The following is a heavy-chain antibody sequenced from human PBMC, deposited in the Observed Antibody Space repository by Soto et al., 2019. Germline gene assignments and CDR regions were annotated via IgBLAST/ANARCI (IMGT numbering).Heavy chain of an antibody. CDR3: AHTQNERPYYDILTGYYEYWFDP. J-gene: IGHJ5*02. V-gene: IGHV2-5*02. D-gene: IGHD3-9*01. CDR2: IYWDDDK. CDR1: GFSLSTSGVG. Sequence: GSGPTLVNPTQTLTLTCTFSGFSLSTSGVGVGWIRQPPGKALEWLALIYWDDDKRYSPSLKSRLTITKDTSKNQVVLTMTNMDPVDTATYYCAHTQNERPYYDILTGYYEYWFDPWGQGTLVTVSS.